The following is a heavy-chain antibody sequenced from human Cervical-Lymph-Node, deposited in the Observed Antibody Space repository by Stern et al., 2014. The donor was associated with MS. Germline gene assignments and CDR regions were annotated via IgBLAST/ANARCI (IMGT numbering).Heavy chain of an antibody. CDR3: AKPITMIVVAESSYFDY. CDR2: ISWDGGST. D-gene: IGHD3-22*01. V-gene: IGHV3-43*01. CDR1: GFTFDDYT. J-gene: IGHJ4*02. Sequence: EVQLEESGGVVVQPGGSLRLSCAASGFTFDDYTMHWVRQAPGKGLAWVSLISWDGGSTYYADSVKGRFTISRDNSKNSLYLQMNSLRTEDTALYYCAKPITMIVVAESSYFDYWGQGTLVTVSS.